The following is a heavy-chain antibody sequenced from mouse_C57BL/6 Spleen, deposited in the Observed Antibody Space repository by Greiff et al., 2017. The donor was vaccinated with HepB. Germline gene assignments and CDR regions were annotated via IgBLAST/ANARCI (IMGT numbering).Heavy chain of an antibody. J-gene: IGHJ2*01. CDR1: GYTFTSYG. CDR2: IYPRSGNT. Sequence: LVESGAELARPGASVKLSCKASGYTFTSYGISWVKQRTGQGLEWIGEIYPRSGNTYYNEKFKGKATLTADKSSSTAYMELRSLTSEDSAVYFCARSEYDYGYYFDYWGQGTTLTVSS. CDR3: ARSEYDYGYYFDY. V-gene: IGHV1-81*01. D-gene: IGHD2-4*01.